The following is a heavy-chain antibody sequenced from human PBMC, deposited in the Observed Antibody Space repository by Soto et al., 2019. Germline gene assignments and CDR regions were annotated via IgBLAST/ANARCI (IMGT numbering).Heavy chain of an antibody. CDR1: GGTSSSYA. Sequence: SVKVSCKASGGTSSSYAISWVRQAPGQGLEWMGGIIPIFGTANYAQKFQGRVTITADESTSTAYMELSSLRSEDTAVYYCARVPGPRGGYYYDSSGFDYWGQGTLVTVSS. V-gene: IGHV1-69*13. J-gene: IGHJ4*02. D-gene: IGHD3-22*01. CDR3: ARVPGPRGGYYYDSSGFDY. CDR2: IIPIFGTA.